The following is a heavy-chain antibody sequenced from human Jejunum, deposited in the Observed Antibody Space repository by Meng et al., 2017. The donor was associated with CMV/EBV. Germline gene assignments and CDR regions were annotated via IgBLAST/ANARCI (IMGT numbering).Heavy chain of an antibody. D-gene: IGHD2-2*01. CDR2: VYYSGGT. V-gene: IGHV4-59*01. CDR3: ARGGDCSSTSCLFDS. Sequence: GGSISSYYWSWIRQPPGKGLEWVGHVYYSGGTNYHPSLKSRVTISVDTSKNQFSLNLRSVTAADTAVYYCARGGDCSSTSCLFDSWGQGTRVTVSS. J-gene: IGHJ4*02. CDR1: GGSISSYY.